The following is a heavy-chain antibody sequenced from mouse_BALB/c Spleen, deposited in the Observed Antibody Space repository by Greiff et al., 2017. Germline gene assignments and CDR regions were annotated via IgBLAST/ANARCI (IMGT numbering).Heavy chain of an antibody. Sequence: EVKLMESGGGLAQPGGSRKLSCAASGFTFSSFGMHWVRQAPEKGLEWVAYISSGSSTIYYADTVKGRFTISRDNPKNTLFLQMTSLRSEDTAMYYCARLATVVARYFDVWGAGTTVTVSS. D-gene: IGHD1-1*01. V-gene: IGHV5-17*02. J-gene: IGHJ1*01. CDR3: ARLATVVARYFDV. CDR2: ISSGSSTI. CDR1: GFTFSSFG.